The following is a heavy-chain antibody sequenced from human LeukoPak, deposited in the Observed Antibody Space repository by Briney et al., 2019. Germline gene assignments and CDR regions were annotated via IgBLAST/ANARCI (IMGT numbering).Heavy chain of an antibody. CDR2: IYYSGST. J-gene: IGHJ4*02. CDR3: ARAVGDSSGYSQDY. D-gene: IGHD3-22*01. Sequence: SETLSLTCTVSGGSISSYYWSWIRQPPGKGLEWIGYIYYSGSTNYNPSLKSRVTISVDTSKNQFSLKLSSVTAADTAVYYCARAVGDSSGYSQDYWGQGTLVTVSS. CDR1: GGSISSYY. V-gene: IGHV4-59*01.